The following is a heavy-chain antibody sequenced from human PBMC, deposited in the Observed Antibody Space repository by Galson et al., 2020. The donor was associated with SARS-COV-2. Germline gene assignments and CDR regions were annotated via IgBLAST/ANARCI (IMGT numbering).Heavy chain of an antibody. Sequence: GGSLRLSCAASGFTFNKYAMHWVRQAPGKGLEWVAVIWNDGSNKYYGDSVKGRFTISRDNSKTILYLQMDNLGAEDTAVYYCASEDAMSGAFDIWGQGTVVTVSS. CDR3: ASEDAMSGAFDI. V-gene: IGHV3-33*01. J-gene: IGHJ3*02. CDR1: GFTFNKYA. D-gene: IGHD3-10*01. CDR2: IWNDGSNK.